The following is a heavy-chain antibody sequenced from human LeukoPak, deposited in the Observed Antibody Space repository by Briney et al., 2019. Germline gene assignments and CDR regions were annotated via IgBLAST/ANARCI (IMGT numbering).Heavy chain of an antibody. Sequence: SETLSLTCTVSGGSISSYYWSWIRQPPGKGLEWIGYIYYSGSTNYNPSLKSRVTISVDTSKNQFSLKLSSVTAADTAVYYCARQYYYDSGGYYYEFDYWGQGTLVTVSS. CDR3: ARQYYYDSGGYYYEFDY. CDR1: GGSISSYY. CDR2: IYYSGST. J-gene: IGHJ4*02. V-gene: IGHV4-59*08. D-gene: IGHD3-22*01.